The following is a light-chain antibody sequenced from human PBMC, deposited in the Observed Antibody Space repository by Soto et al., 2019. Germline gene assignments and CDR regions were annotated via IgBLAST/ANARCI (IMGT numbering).Light chain of an antibody. J-gene: IGLJ1*01. Sequence: QSVLTQPPSVSAAPGQKVTISCSGSSSNIGNNYVSWYQQLPGTATKLLIYDNNKRTSGIPDRFSGSKSVTTASLGITGLQTGDEAYYYFVTWDSSLSSYFVFGTGTKLTVL. CDR3: VTWDSSLSSYFV. CDR2: DNN. CDR1: SSNIGNNY. V-gene: IGLV1-51*01.